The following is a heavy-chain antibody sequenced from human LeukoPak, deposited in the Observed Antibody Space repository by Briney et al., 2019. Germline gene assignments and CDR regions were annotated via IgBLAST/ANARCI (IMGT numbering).Heavy chain of an antibody. Sequence: PGGSLRLSCAASGFTFSGYAMNWVRQAPGKGLEWVSLIFASGSTTKYADSVKGRFTISRDNAKNMLYLQVSSLRSEDTAVYYCARELYGGYRRIDYWGQGTLVTVSS. CDR1: GFTFSGYA. D-gene: IGHD5-12*01. J-gene: IGHJ4*02. CDR2: IFASGSTT. CDR3: ARELYGGYRRIDY. V-gene: IGHV3-23*03.